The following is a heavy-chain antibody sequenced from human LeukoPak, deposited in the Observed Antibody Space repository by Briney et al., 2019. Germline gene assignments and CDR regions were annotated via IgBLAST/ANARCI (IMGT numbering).Heavy chain of an antibody. Sequence: GGSLRLSCAASGFTFSSYGMHWVRQAPGKGLEWVAFIRYDGSNKYYADSVKGRFTISRDNSKNTLYLQMNSLRAEDTAVYYCAKDGRAPELELIFNYYYYMDVWGKGTTVTVSS. D-gene: IGHD1-7*01. CDR1: GFTFSSYG. CDR3: AKDGRAPELELIFNYYYYMDV. V-gene: IGHV3-30*02. J-gene: IGHJ6*03. CDR2: IRYDGSNK.